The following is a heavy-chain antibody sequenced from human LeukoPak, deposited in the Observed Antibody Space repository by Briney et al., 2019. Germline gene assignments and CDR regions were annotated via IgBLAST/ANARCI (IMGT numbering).Heavy chain of an antibody. V-gene: IGHV4-59*08. J-gene: IGHJ5*02. Sequence: SETLSLTCAVSGGSISSHYWSWIRQPPGKGLEWIGFIYYSGTTKYNPSLKSRVTISADTSRNQFSLKLSSVTAADTAVYYCARLDEWFDPWGQGTLVTVSS. CDR2: IYYSGTT. CDR3: ARLDEWFDP. D-gene: IGHD3/OR15-3a*01. CDR1: GGSISSHY.